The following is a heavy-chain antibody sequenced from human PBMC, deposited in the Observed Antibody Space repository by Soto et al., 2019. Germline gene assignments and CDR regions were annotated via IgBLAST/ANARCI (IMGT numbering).Heavy chain of an antibody. J-gene: IGHJ4*02. D-gene: IGHD1-26*01. CDR2: ISTTIGDT. Sequence: ASVKVSCKASGGTFSSYAISWVRQAPRQGLEWMGGISTTIGDTSYAQNFQGRVTMTTDTSTSTAYVELRSLRYDDTAVYYCARDITGATGDYWGQGTLVTVSS. CDR3: ARDITGATGDY. CDR1: GGTFSSYA. V-gene: IGHV1-18*01.